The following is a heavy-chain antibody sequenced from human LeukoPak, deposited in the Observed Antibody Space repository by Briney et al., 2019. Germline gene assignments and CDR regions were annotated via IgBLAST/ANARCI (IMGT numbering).Heavy chain of an antibody. J-gene: IGHJ4*02. Sequence: GGSLRLSCAASGFTFSSYWMHWVRQGPGKGLVWVSRINSDGSSTSYADSVKGRFTISRDNAKNSLYLQMNSLRAEDTAVYYCARRRYSGSSQHFDYWGQGTLVTVSS. CDR1: GFTFSSYW. CDR3: ARRRYSGSSQHFDY. D-gene: IGHD1-26*01. V-gene: IGHV3-74*01. CDR2: INSDGSST.